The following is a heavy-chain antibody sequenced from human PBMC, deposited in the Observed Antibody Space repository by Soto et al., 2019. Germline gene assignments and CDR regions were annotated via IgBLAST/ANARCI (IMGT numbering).Heavy chain of an antibody. CDR2: TYYRSKWYN. D-gene: IGHD1-26*01. CDR3: ARGEQYSGRIFDY. V-gene: IGHV6-1*01. Sequence: QVQLQQSGPGLVKPSQTLSVTCGISGDSVYSNSAAWNWLRQSPSRGLEWLGRTYYRSKWYNDYAVSVESRITINPDTSKNHFSLQLNFVTPEDTAVYFCARGEQYSGRIFDYWGQGTLVTVSS. CDR1: GDSVYSNSAA. J-gene: IGHJ4*02.